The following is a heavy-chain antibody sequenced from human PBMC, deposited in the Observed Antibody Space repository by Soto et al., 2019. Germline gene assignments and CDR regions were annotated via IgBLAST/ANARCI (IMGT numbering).Heavy chain of an antibody. CDR2: ISGSGGST. J-gene: IGHJ6*02. D-gene: IGHD3-10*01. V-gene: IGHV3-23*01. CDR1: GFTFSSYA. Sequence: GGSLRLSCAASGFTFSSYAMSWVRQAPGKGLEWVSAISGSGGSTYYADSVKGRFTISRDNSKNTLYLQMNSLRAEDTAVYYCAKDQGFGELFSDYYDMDVWGQGTTVTVSS. CDR3: AKDQGFGELFSDYYDMDV.